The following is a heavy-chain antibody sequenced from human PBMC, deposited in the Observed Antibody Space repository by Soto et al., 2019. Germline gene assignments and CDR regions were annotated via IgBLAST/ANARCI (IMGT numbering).Heavy chain of an antibody. V-gene: IGHV3-23*01. D-gene: IGHD5-12*01. Sequence: GGSLRLSCAASGFTFTTYAMSWVRQAPGEGMEWVSAITQSDTKYYADFAKGRFTIARDNSKNTLYLQMRSLRDGDTDFYYCAKDARGYTYWTLEPWGQGTPVTVSS. CDR1: GFTFTTYA. CDR2: ITQSDTK. J-gene: IGHJ5*02. CDR3: AKDARGYTYWTLEP.